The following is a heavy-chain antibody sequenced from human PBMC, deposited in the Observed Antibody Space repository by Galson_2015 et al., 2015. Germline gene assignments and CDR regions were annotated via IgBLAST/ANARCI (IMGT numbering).Heavy chain of an antibody. V-gene: IGHV1-8*01. CDR2: MNPNSGNT. CDR3: ARGGRWVIAAADFDY. D-gene: IGHD6-13*01. J-gene: IGHJ4*02. Sequence: SVKVSCKASGYTFTSYDINWVRQATGQGLEWMGWMNPNSGNTGYAQKFQGRVTMTRNTSISTAYMELSGLRSEDTAVYYCARGGRWVIAAADFDYWGQGTLVTVSS. CDR1: GYTFTSYD.